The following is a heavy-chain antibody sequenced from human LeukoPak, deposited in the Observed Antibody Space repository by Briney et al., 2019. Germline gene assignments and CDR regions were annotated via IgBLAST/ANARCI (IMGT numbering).Heavy chain of an antibody. CDR2: IYHSGST. D-gene: IGHD3-22*01. CDR1: GGSISSSSYY. Sequence: SETLSLTCTVSGGSISSSSYYWGWIRQPPGKGLEWIGSIYHSGSTYYNPSLKSRVTISVDTSKNQFSLKLSSVTAADTAVYYCARVIYSSSSSGYYATHAFDIWGQGTMVTVSS. J-gene: IGHJ3*02. V-gene: IGHV4-39*07. CDR3: ARVIYSSSSSGYYATHAFDI.